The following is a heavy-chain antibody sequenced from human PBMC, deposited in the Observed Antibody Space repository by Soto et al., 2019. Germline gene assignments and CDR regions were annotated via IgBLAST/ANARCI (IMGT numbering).Heavy chain of an antibody. Sequence: GRHATEQGLEWMGIINPSGGSTSYVQKFQGRVTMTRDTSTSTVYMELSSLRSEDTAVYYCAREMKGMVRGVIINCYYFDYWGQGTLVTVSS. D-gene: IGHD3-10*01. CDR3: AREMKGMVRGVIINCYYFDY. J-gene: IGHJ4*02. V-gene: IGHV1-46*01. CDR2: INPSGGST.